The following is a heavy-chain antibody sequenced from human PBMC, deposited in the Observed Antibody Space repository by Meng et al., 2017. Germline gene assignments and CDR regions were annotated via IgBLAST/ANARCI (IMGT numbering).Heavy chain of an antibody. CDR3: ATDFWTSPGIAVAGTREPDAFDF. V-gene: IGHV1-24*01. CDR1: GYTLTELS. J-gene: IGHJ3*01. D-gene: IGHD6-19*01. CDR2: FDPEDGET. Sequence: ASVKVSCKVSGYTLTELSMHWVRQAPGKGLEWMGGFDPEDGETIYAQKFQGRVTMTEDTSTDTAYMELSSLRSEDTAVYYCATDFWTSPGIAVAGTREPDAFDFWGQGTMVTVSS.